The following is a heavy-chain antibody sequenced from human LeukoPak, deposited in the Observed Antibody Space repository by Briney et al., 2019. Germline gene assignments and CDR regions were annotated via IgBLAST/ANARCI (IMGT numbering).Heavy chain of an antibody. Sequence: GGSLRLSCAASGFTFSSYAMHWVRQAPGKGLEWVAVISYDGSNKYYADSVKGRFTISRDNSKNTLYLQMNSLRAEDTAVYYCARDNVEVVPAADLSLLQGVYYYYYYMDVWGKGTTVTVSS. V-gene: IGHV3-30-3*01. CDR2: ISYDGSNK. J-gene: IGHJ6*03. CDR3: ARDNVEVVPAADLSLLQGVYYYYYYMDV. D-gene: IGHD2-2*01. CDR1: GFTFSSYA.